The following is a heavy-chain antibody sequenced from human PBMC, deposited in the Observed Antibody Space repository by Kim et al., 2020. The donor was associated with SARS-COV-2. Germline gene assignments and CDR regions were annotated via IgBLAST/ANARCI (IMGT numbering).Heavy chain of an antibody. Sequence: GGSLRLSCAASGFTFSNAWMSWVRQAPGKGLEWVGRIKDNTDGGTTNYAAPVKDRFAISRDDSSNTLYLQMNTLKADDTAMYYCATSATGTNTFDYWGQG. D-gene: IGHD4-17*01. CDR3: ATSATGTNTFDY. CDR2: IKDNTDGGTT. CDR1: GFTFSNAW. J-gene: IGHJ4*02. V-gene: IGHV3-15*01.